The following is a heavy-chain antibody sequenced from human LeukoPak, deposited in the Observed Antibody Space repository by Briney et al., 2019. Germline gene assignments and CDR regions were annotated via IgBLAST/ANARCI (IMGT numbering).Heavy chain of an antibody. CDR3: AGIPSFYGSGSYYFDY. J-gene: IGHJ4*02. V-gene: IGHV5-51*01. CDR1: GYSFTSYW. CDR2: IYPGDSDT. Sequence: GESLKISCKGSGYSFTSYWIGWVRQMPGKGLEWMGIIYPGDSDTRYSPSFQGQVTISADKSISTAYLQWSSLKASDTAMYYCAGIPSFYGSGSYYFDYWGQGTLVTVSS. D-gene: IGHD3-10*01.